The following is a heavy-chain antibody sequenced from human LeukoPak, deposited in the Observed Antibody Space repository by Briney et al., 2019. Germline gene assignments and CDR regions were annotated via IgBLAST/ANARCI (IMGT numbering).Heavy chain of an antibody. CDR3: ARDLSLDY. Sequence: LSLTCTVSGGSIRSYYWSWIRQPPGKGLEWVSYISSSGSTIYYADSVKGRFTISRDNAKNSLYLQMNSLRAEDTAVYYCARDLSLDYWGQGTLVTVSS. V-gene: IGHV3-11*01. J-gene: IGHJ4*02. CDR2: ISSSGSTI. CDR1: GGSIRSYY.